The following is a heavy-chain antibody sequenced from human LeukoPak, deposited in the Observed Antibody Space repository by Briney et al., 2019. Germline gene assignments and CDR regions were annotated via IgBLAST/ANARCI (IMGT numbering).Heavy chain of an antibody. Sequence: PGASLRLSCAASRVTFSSYAMSWVRQAQGKGPEWVSNIRGSGGSTYYADSVKGRYTISRDNSKNALYLQMKSLRAEDTAVYCCAGDFYDSSGYTGAFDIWGQGTLVTVSS. CDR2: IRGSGGST. CDR3: AGDFYDSSGYTGAFDI. J-gene: IGHJ3*02. V-gene: IGHV3-23*01. D-gene: IGHD3-22*01. CDR1: RVTFSSYA.